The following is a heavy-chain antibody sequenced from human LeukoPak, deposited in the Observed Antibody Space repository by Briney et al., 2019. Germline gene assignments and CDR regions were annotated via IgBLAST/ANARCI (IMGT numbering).Heavy chain of an antibody. V-gene: IGHV3-23*01. Sequence: GRSLRLSCAASGFTFSSYAMSWVPQAPGKGLEWVSAISGSGGSTYYADSVKGRFTISRDNSKNTLHLQMNSLRAEDTAVYYCAKVPSGRVRGVEINWFDPWGQGTLVTVYS. CDR1: GFTFSSYA. CDR3: AKVPSGRVRGVEINWFDP. CDR2: ISGSGGST. J-gene: IGHJ5*02. D-gene: IGHD3-10*01.